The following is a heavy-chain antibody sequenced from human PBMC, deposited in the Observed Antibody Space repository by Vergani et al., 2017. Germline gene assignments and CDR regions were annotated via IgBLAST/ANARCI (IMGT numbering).Heavy chain of an antibody. D-gene: IGHD3-16*01. J-gene: IGHJ3*02. CDR3: ARGLCFGDI. CDR2: IYYSWST. CDR1: GGSISSSSYY. Sequence: QLQLQESGPGLVKPSETLSLPCPVSGGSISSSSYYWGWIRQPPGKGLEWIGSIYYSWSTYYNPSLKSRVTISVDTSKNQFSLKLSSVTAADTAVYYCARGLCFGDIWGQGTMVTVSS. V-gene: IGHV4-39*07.